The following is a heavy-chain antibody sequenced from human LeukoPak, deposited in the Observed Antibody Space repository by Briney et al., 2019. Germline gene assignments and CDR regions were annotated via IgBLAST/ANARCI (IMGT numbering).Heavy chain of an antibody. CDR2: IMGSGGNP. CDR3: AKRVTPSTNWYSFDY. V-gene: IGHV3-23*01. D-gene: IGHD6-13*01. Sequence: PGGSLRLSCAASGFTFSGYAMTWVRQAPGKGLEWGSVIMGSGGNPYYADSVKGRFTISRDNSKNTLYLRMNSLRADDTAVYYCAKRVTPSTNWYSFDYWGQGTLVTISS. CDR1: GFTFSGYA. J-gene: IGHJ4*02.